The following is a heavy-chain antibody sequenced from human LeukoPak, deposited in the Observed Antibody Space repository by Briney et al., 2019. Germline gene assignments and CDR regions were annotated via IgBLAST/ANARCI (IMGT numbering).Heavy chain of an antibody. CDR1: GITFSSYG. V-gene: IGHV3-30*03. Sequence: GGSLRLSCAASGITFSSYGMSWVRQAPGKGLEWVAVISYDGSNKYYADSVKGRFTISRDNSKNTLYLQMNSLRAEDTAVYYCAREGIAAAGENGHFDYWGQGTLVTVSS. J-gene: IGHJ4*02. D-gene: IGHD6-13*01. CDR3: AREGIAAAGENGHFDY. CDR2: ISYDGSNK.